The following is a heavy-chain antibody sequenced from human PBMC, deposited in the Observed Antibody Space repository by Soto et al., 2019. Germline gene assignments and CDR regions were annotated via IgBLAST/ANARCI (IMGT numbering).Heavy chain of an antibody. CDR1: GFTFSSYD. CDR2: IGTAGDP. J-gene: IGHJ6*02. Sequence: EVQLVESGGGLVQPGGSLRLSCAASGFTFSSYDMHWVRQATGKGLEWVSAIGTAGDPYYPGSVKDRFTISRENAKNSLYLQMNSLRAGDTAVYYCARASGLRGSRTPENYYYYGMDVWGQGTTVTVSS. V-gene: IGHV3-13*05. CDR3: ARASGLRGSRTPENYYYYGMDV. D-gene: IGHD3-16*01.